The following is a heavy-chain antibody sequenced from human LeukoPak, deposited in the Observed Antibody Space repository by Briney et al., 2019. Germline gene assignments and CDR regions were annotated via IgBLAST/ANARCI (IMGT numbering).Heavy chain of an antibody. J-gene: IGHJ4*02. CDR3: ARADKTYYYDSSGSPGGDY. D-gene: IGHD3-22*01. CDR2: INPHSCGT. V-gene: IGHV1-2*02. Sequence: RASVNVSCKASGYTFTGYYMHWVRQARGRGLEGVGWINPHSCGTNYAQKFQGRVTMTRDTSISTAYMELSRLRSDDTAVYYCARADKTYYYDSSGSPGGDYWGQGTLVTVSS. CDR1: GYTFTGYY.